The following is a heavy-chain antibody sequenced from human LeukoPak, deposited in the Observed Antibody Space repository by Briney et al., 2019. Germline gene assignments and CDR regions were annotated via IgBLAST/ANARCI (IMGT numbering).Heavy chain of an antibody. CDR1: GFTFSDYA. CDR3: ARNKAITAFFGMDV. V-gene: IGHV3-30*04. D-gene: IGHD2/OR15-2a*01. CDR2: ISYGGTNE. J-gene: IGHJ6*02. Sequence: PGGSLRLSCAASGFTFSDYAMHWVRQAPGKGLEWVAVISYGGTNEYYADSVKGRFTISRDNSKNTLNLQMNSLRAEDTALYYCARNKAITAFFGMDVWGQGTTVTGSS.